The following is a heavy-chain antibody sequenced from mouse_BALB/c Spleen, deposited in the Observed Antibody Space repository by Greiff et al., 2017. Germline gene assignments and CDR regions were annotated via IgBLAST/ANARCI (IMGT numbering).Heavy chain of an antibody. J-gene: IGHJ2*01. CDR2: ISSGSSTI. CDR3: ARGNPFDY. D-gene: IGHD2-1*01. V-gene: IGHV5-17*02. CDR1: GFTFSSFG. Sequence: EVQGVESGGGLVQPGGSRKLSCAASGFTFSSFGMHWVRQAPEKGLEWVAYISSGSSTIYYADTVKGRFTISRDNPKNTLFLQMTSLRSEDTAMYYCARGNPFDYWGQGTTLTVSS.